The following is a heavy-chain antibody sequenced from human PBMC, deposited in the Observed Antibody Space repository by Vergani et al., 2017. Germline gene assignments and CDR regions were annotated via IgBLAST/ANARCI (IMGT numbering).Heavy chain of an antibody. CDR2: ISYDGTQK. CDR3: ATKSCGTPGCQIGYFRG. CDR1: GFTSSYYG. D-gene: IGHD1-1*01. J-gene: IGHJ4*02. Sequence: QVHLVESGGGVVQPGRSLRLSCVVSGFTSSYYGMHWVRQAPGKGLEWVAVISYDGTQKYYADSVKGRFTISRDNSKSTLYLQMNSLRTEDTAVYYCATKSCGTPGCQIGYFRGWVQGGMVTVSS. V-gene: IGHV3-30*03.